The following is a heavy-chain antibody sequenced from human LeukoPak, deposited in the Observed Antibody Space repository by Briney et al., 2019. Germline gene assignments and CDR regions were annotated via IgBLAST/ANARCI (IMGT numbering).Heavy chain of an antibody. CDR3: ARDPGGVVYFDY. V-gene: IGHV3-33*01. Sequence: GGSLRLSCAVSGFTFSNYDMHWVRQAPGKGLEWVAVIWYDGSNKCYADSVKGRFTISRDNSKNTLYLQMNTLRAEDTAVYYCARDPGGVVYFDYWGQGTLVTVSS. CDR1: GFTFSNYD. D-gene: IGHD2-8*01. J-gene: IGHJ4*02. CDR2: IWYDGSNK.